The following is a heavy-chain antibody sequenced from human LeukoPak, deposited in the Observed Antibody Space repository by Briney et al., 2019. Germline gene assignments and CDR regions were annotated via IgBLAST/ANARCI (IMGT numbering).Heavy chain of an antibody. D-gene: IGHD1-26*01. CDR2: IYSGGST. J-gene: IGHJ2*01. CDR1: GFTVSSNY. CDR3: AKVYGSYYKVSYWYFDL. V-gene: IGHV3-53*05. Sequence: PGGSLRLSCAASGFTVSSNYMSWVRQAPGKGLEWVSVIYSGGSTYYADSVKGRFTISRDNSKNTLYLQMNSLRAEDTAVYYCAKVYGSYYKVSYWYFDLWGRGTLVTVSS.